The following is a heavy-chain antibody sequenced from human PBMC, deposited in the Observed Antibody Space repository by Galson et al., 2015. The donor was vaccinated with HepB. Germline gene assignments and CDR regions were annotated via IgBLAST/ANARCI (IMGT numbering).Heavy chain of an antibody. J-gene: IGHJ2*01. D-gene: IGHD2-15*01. CDR3: AKGDLGGRSWFFDL. Sequence: SLRLSCAASGFTFSGHDMTWVRQGPGKGLEWVSSISKDGSGTTYAGFVKGRMTISRDNSKNTLFLQMNSLRAEDTAVYYCAKGDLGGRSWFFDLWGRGTLVTVSS. CDR1: GFTFSGHD. CDR2: ISKDGSGT. V-gene: IGHV3-23*01.